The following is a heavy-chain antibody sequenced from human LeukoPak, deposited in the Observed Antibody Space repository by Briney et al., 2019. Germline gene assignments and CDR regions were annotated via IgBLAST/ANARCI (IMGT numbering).Heavy chain of an antibody. J-gene: IGHJ3*02. CDR1: ALRFSSFA. CDR3: AKDPNGDYVGAFDS. Sequence: GGSLRLSCAASALRFSSFAMTWVRQVPGKGLEWVSGIHGSGETTYYADSVKGRFTISRDNSREMLYLQMNSLRVEDTAVYYCAKDPNGDYVGAFDSWGQGTMVAVSS. CDR2: IHGSGETT. D-gene: IGHD4-17*01. V-gene: IGHV3-23*01.